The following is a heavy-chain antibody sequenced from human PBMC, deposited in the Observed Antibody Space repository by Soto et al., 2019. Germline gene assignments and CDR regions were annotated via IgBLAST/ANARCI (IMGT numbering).Heavy chain of an antibody. Sequence: EVQLVESGGGLVQPGGSLRLSCAASGFTFSSYSMNWVRQAPGKGLEWVSYISSSSSTIYYADSVKGRFTISRDNAKNSLYLQMNSLRDEDTAVYYCAREGTPAYYDFWSGYYPDFDYWGQGTLVTVSS. CDR1: GFTFSSYS. CDR2: ISSSSSTI. CDR3: AREGTPAYYDFWSGYYPDFDY. V-gene: IGHV3-48*02. D-gene: IGHD3-3*01. J-gene: IGHJ4*02.